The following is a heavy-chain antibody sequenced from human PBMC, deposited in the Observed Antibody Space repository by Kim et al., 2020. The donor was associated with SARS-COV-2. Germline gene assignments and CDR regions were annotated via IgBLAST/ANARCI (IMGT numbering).Heavy chain of an antibody. CDR2: IYYSGST. CDR1: GGSISSSSYY. D-gene: IGHD3-3*01. CDR3: ARVPTGGGITIFGVVTHPMDY. J-gene: IGHJ4*02. Sequence: SETLSLTCTVSGGSISSSSYYWGWIRQPPGKGLEWIGSIYYSGSTYYNPSLKSRVTISVDTSKNQFSLKLSSVTAADTAVYYCARVPTGGGITIFGVVTHPMDYWGQGTLVTVSS. V-gene: IGHV4-39*07.